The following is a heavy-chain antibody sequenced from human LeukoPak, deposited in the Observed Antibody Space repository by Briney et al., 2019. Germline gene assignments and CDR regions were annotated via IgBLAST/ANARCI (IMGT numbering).Heavy chain of an antibody. Sequence: ASVKVSCKASGYTFTSYYMHWVRQAPGQGLEWMGWISAYNGNTNYAQKLQGRVTMTTDTSTSTAYMELRSLRSDDTAVYYCAGSSSGWLPWGQGTLVTVSS. CDR3: AGSSSGWLP. J-gene: IGHJ5*02. V-gene: IGHV1-18*04. CDR2: ISAYNGNT. D-gene: IGHD6-19*01. CDR1: GYTFTSYY.